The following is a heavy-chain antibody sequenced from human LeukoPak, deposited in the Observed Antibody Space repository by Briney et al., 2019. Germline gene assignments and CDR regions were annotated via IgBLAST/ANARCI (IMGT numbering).Heavy chain of an antibody. D-gene: IGHD4-23*01. CDR3: ARDRGTYGGITIAA. V-gene: IGHV3-20*04. J-gene: IGHJ5*02. CDR1: GFTFDDYG. CDR2: INWNGGST. Sequence: GGSLRLSCAASGFTFDDYGMSWVRQAPGKGLEWDSGINWNGGSTGYADSVKGRFTISRDNAKNSLYLQMNSLRAEDTAFYYCARDRGTYGGITIAAWGQGTLVTVSS.